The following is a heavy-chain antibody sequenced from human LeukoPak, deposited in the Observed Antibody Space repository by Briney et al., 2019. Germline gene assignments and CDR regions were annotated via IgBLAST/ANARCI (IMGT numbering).Heavy chain of an antibody. J-gene: IGHJ4*02. Sequence: PSETLSLTCTVSGYSISSGYYWGWIRQPPGKGLEWIGSIYHSGSTYYNPSLKSRVTISVDTSKNQFSLKLSSVTAADTAVYYCARGNGDYALTRWGQGTLVTVSS. CDR2: IYHSGST. V-gene: IGHV4-38-2*02. CDR1: GYSISSGYY. CDR3: ARGNGDYALTR. D-gene: IGHD4-17*01.